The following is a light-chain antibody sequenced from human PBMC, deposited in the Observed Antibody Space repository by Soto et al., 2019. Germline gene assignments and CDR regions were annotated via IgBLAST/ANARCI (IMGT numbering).Light chain of an antibody. CDR3: QQYGSSPWT. J-gene: IGKJ1*01. CDR2: GAS. V-gene: IGKV3-20*01. CDR1: QSVSSSN. Sequence: EIVFTQSPCTLSLSPGDRATLYCRASQSVSSSNLAWYQQKRGQAPRLLIYGASSRATGIPDRFSGSGSGPDFTLTISRLEPEDVAVYYCQQYGSSPWTFGQGTKVDIK.